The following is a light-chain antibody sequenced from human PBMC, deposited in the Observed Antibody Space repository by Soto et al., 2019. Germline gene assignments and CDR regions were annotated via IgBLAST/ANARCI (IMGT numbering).Light chain of an antibody. CDR3: QQYNNWPPWT. CDR2: DAS. Sequence: EIVLTQSPGTLSLSPGERATLSCRASQSVSSSYLAWYQQKPGQAPRLLIYDASSRATGIPDRFSGSGSGTDFTLTISRLEPEDFAVYYCQQYNNWPPWTFGHGTKVEIK. V-gene: IGKV3-20*01. CDR1: QSVSSSY. J-gene: IGKJ1*01.